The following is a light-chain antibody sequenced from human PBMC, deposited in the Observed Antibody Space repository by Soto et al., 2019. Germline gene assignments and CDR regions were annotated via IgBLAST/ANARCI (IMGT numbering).Light chain of an antibody. CDR3: QQFNSYPIT. J-gene: IGKJ5*01. CDR2: AAS. V-gene: IGKV1-9*01. CDR1: QGISSY. Sequence: IHLAQAPSCLSASVVDGVTITCRDSQGISSYLAWYQQKPGKAPKLLIYAASTLQSGVPSRFSGSGSGTEFTLTIGGLQPDDFATYYCQQFNSYPITFGQGTRLEIK.